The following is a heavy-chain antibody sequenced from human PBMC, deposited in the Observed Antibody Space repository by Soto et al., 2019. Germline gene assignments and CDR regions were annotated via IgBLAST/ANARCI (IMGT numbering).Heavy chain of an antibody. D-gene: IGHD1-26*01. CDR1: GYSFTTYD. CDR3: ARVAGSPDY. Sequence: QVQLVQSGPEVKKPGASVKVSCKASGYSFTTYDFNWVRKAPGQGLEWMGWLNPKSGMTGSAQKSQGSVTLNRDSSISTVYMELTSLTSEDTAVYYCARVAGSPDYWGQGTLVTVSS. V-gene: IGHV1-8*01. J-gene: IGHJ4*02. CDR2: LNPKSGMT.